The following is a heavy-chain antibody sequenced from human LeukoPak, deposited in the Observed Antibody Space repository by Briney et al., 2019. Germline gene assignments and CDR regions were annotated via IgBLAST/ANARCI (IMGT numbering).Heavy chain of an antibody. Sequence: GGSLRLSCAASGFSFSDYSMNWVRQAPGKGLEWVAVIWYDGSNKYYADSVKGRFTISRDNSKNTLYLQMNSLRAEDTAVYYCARGGRTTWHGMDVWGQGTTVTVSS. CDR2: IWYDGSNK. CDR3: ARGGRTTWHGMDV. V-gene: IGHV3-33*08. D-gene: IGHD4-17*01. CDR1: GFSFSDYS. J-gene: IGHJ6*02.